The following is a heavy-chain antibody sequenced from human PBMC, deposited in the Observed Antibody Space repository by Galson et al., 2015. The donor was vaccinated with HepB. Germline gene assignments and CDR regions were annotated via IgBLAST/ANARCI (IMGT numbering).Heavy chain of an antibody. CDR1: GFTVSSNF. CDR2: IYGDGTI. J-gene: IGHJ4*02. CDR3: AKRYNGDDYLGY. V-gene: IGHV3-66*01. Sequence: SLRLSCAASGFTVSSNFMSWVRQAPGKGLEWVSVIYGDGTIHYVDSVKGRFTISRDNSKNTLYLQMNSLRAEDTAVYYCAKRYNGDDYLGYWGQGTLVTVSS. D-gene: IGHD5-12*01.